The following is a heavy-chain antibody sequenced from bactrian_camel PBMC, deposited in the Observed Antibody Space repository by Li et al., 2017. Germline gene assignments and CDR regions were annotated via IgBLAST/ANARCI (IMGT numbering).Heavy chain of an antibody. CDR2: TDRDGDT. V-gene: IGHV3S53*01. Sequence: HVQLVESGGGSVQAGGSLRLSCTLSSNRYSTNCMGWFRQAPGKEREAVATTDRDGDTTYADSVKGRFTISRDNEKNTIYLQMTNLQPEDTAMYYCGASRVIMTPTQALTTSSLFRFWGQGTQVTVS. CDR3: GASRVIMTPTQALTTSSLFRF. J-gene: IGHJ4*01. CDR1: SNRYSTNC. D-gene: IGHD3*01.